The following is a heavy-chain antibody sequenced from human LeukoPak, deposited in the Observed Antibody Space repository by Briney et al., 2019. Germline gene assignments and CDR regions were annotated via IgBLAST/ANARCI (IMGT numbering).Heavy chain of an antibody. V-gene: IGHV3-23*01. Sequence: GGSLRLSCAASGFAFSNFAMRWVRQTPGKGLEWVSEISGSGGTTYYADSVKGRFTISRDNSKNTLDLQMDSLRAEDMAVYYCAKERSGYIPFDYWGQGILVTVSS. CDR1: GFAFSNFA. J-gene: IGHJ4*02. CDR3: AKERSGYIPFDY. D-gene: IGHD5-18*01. CDR2: ISGSGGTT.